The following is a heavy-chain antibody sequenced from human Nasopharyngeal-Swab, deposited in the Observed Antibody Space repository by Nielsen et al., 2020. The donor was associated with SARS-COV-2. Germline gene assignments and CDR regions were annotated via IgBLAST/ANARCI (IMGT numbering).Heavy chain of an antibody. J-gene: IGHJ4*02. D-gene: IGHD2-15*01. CDR3: TRCGGGCYSGRDY. Sequence: GESLKISCAASGFTFSDSAIHWVRQASGEGREWVARIRSKGNNYATAYSASVKGRFIIFRDDPTNTAYLQMNSLKTEDTAMYYCTRCGGGCYSGRDYWGQGTLVTVSS. V-gene: IGHV3-73*01. CDR2: IRSKGNNYAT. CDR1: GFTFSDSA.